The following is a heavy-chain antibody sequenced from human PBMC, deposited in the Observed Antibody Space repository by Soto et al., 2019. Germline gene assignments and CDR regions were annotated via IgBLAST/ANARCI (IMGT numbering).Heavy chain of an antibody. D-gene: IGHD4-17*01. J-gene: IGHJ4*02. CDR2: IIPIFGTA. CDR3: DYYGDYEGYYFDY. Sequence: ASVKVSCKASGGTFSSYAISWVRQAPGQGLEWMGGIIPIFGTANYAQKFQGRVTITADESTSTAYMELSSLRSEDTAVYYCDYYGDYEGYYFDYWGQGTLVTVSS. V-gene: IGHV1-69*13. CDR1: GGTFSSYA.